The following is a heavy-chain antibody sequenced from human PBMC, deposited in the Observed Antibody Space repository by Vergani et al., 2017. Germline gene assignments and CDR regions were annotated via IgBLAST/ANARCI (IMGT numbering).Heavy chain of an antibody. CDR3: ARSIVSRNPPDYFDN. J-gene: IGHJ4*02. CDR2: VEDSGYF. D-gene: IGHD1-14*01. V-gene: IGHV4-59*01. CDR1: GGSLSGYY. Sequence: QVQLQESGPGLVRLSETLSLTCTVSGGSLSGYYWNWIRQTPGEGLEWIGYVEDSGYFNYNPSLKTRVSMSSDTSNNQFSLMLSSVTVADTAVYYCARSIVSRNPPDYFDNWGQGTLVTVSS.